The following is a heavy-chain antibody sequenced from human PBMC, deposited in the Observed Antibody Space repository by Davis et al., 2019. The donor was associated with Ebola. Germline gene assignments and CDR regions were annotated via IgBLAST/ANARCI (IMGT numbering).Heavy chain of an antibody. Sequence: GGSLRLSCAASGFTFSLYAMTWVRQAPGKGLEWVSVLSGSDGSTYYAESVKGRFTMSGDNSKNTVYLQMNTLRVEDTAIYYCVPGTWIRGQGTLVTVSS. CDR1: GFTFSLYA. J-gene: IGHJ4*02. V-gene: IGHV3-23*01. CDR3: VPGTWI. D-gene: IGHD5-18*01. CDR2: LSGSDGST.